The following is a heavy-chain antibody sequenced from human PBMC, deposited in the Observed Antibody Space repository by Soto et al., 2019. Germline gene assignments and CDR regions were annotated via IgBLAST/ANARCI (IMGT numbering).Heavy chain of an antibody. J-gene: IGHJ4*02. CDR2: INAGNGNT. V-gene: IGHV1-3*01. CDR1: GYTFTNYA. D-gene: IGHD6-13*01. CDR3: ARASSWFVTDY. Sequence: QVQPVQSGAEVKKPGASVKVSCKASGYTFTNYAMHWVRQAPGQRLEWMGWINAGNGNTKYSQKFQGRVTITRDTSARIAYMELSSLRYDDTAVYYGARASSWFVTDYWGQGTLVTVSS.